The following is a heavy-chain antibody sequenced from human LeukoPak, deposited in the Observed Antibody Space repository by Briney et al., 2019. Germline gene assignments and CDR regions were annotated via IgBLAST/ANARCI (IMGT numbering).Heavy chain of an antibody. D-gene: IGHD1-26*01. CDR3: AKEPLD. V-gene: IGHV3-66*01. Sequence: GGSLRLSCAASGFTVSSDYMSWVRQAPGKGLEWVSVIYSGGSTYYADSVKGRFTISRDNSKNTLYLQMNNLRADDTAIYYCAKEPLDWGQGTLVTVSS. CDR1: GFTVSSDY. CDR2: IYSGGST. J-gene: IGHJ4*02.